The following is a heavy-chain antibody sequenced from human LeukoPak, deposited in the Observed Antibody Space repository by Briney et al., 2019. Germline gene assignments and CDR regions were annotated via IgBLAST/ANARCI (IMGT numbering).Heavy chain of an antibody. J-gene: IGHJ3*02. Sequence: SETLSLTCAVYGGSLGGYYWSWIRQPPGKRLEWIGEVNHSGNTNYNPSLKRRVTISLDTSKNQFSLNLTAVTAADTAVYYCAREVVVVPAAAFDIWGQGTMVTVSS. V-gene: IGHV4-34*01. CDR3: AREVVVVPAAAFDI. CDR1: GGSLGGYY. D-gene: IGHD2-2*01. CDR2: VNHSGNT.